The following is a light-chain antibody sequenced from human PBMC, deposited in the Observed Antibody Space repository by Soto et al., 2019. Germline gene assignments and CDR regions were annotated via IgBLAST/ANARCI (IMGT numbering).Light chain of an antibody. V-gene: IGKV1-5*03. CDR2: KAS. CDR3: QQYSSYRT. J-gene: IGKJ1*01. Sequence: DIQMTQSPSTLSASVGDRVTITCRASESISVWLAWYQQKPRKAPKLLIYKASNLDSGVPSRFSGSGSGTEFTLTISSLQPDDFATYDCQQYSSYRTFGQGTKVEIK. CDR1: ESISVW.